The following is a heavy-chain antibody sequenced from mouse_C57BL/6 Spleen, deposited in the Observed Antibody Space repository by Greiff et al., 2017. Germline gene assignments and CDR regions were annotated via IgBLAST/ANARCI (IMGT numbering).Heavy chain of an antibody. CDR1: GYTFTSYW. V-gene: IGHV1-69*01. D-gene: IGHD1-2*01. CDR2: IDPSDSYT. Sequence: QVQLQQPGAELVMPGASVKLSCKASGYTFTSYWMHWVKQRPGQGLEWIGEIDPSDSYTNYNQKFKGKSTLTVDKSSSTAYMQLRSLTSEDSAVYYCARRLYYFDYWGQGTTLTVSS. CDR3: ARRLYYFDY. J-gene: IGHJ2*01.